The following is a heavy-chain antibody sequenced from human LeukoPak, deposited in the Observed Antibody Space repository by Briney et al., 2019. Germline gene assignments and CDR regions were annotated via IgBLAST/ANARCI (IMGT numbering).Heavy chain of an antibody. CDR2: INHSGST. CDR3: ASLTIGAHGWFDP. J-gene: IGHJ5*02. CDR1: GGSFSGYY. V-gene: IGHV4-34*01. Sequence: SETLSLTCAVYGGSFSGYYWSWIRQPPGKGLEWIGEINHSGSTNYNPSLKSRVTISLDTSKNQFSLKLSSVTAADTAVYYCASLTIGAHGWFDPWGQGTLVTVSS. D-gene: IGHD3-10*01.